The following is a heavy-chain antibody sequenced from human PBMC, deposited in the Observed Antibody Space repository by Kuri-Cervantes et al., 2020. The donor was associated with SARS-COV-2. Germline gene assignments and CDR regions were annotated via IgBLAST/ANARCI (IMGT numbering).Heavy chain of an antibody. J-gene: IGHJ2*01. V-gene: IGHV3-48*01. CDR2: ISSSSSTI. D-gene: IGHD2-2*02. Sequence: GESLKISCAASGFTFSSYEMNWVRQAPGKGLEWVSYISSSSSTIYYADSVKGRFTISRDNAKNSLYLQMNSLRAEDTAVYYCARARRGDIVVVPAAIASQVHPGNWYFDLWGRGTLVTVSS. CDR3: ARARRGDIVVVPAAIASQVHPGNWYFDL. CDR1: GFTFSSYE.